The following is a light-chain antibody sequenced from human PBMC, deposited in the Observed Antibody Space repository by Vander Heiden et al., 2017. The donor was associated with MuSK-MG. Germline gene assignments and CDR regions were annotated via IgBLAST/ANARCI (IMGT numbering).Light chain of an antibody. Sequence: QSALTQSASVSGSPGQSITISCTGTSSDVGDYNYVSWYQQHPGKVPRLVIYDVSSRPSGVSNRFSGSKSGNTASLTISGLQADDEADYYCASFSVTTTVVFGGGTKVTVL. J-gene: IGLJ2*01. CDR1: SSDVGDYNY. V-gene: IGLV2-14*03. CDR2: DVS. CDR3: ASFSVTTTVV.